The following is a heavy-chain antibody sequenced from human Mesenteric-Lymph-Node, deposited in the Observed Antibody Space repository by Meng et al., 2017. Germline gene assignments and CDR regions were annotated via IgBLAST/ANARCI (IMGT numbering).Heavy chain of an antibody. CDR1: GYTFTAYY. CDR3: ANYVFCSGSFYNPTSDSTP. CDR2: IDPKTGGT. J-gene: IGHJ5*02. V-gene: IGHV1-2*02. Sequence: ASVKVSCKTSGYTFTAYYIHWVRQAPGQGLEWMGCIDPKTGGTNSAPQFQGRVTMTRDTSVTTGHMELGRMRADDAAVHHCANYVFCSGSFYNPTSDSTPRGQGTLVTVSS. D-gene: IGHD3-10*02.